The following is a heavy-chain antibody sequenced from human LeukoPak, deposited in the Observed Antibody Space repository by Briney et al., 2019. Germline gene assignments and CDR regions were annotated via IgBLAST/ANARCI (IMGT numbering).Heavy chain of an antibody. V-gene: IGHV1-46*01. CDR1: GYTFTSYY. Sequence: ASVKVSCKASGYTFTSYYMHWVRQAPGQGLEWVGIINPSGGSTSYAQKFQGRVTMTRDTSTSTVYMELSSLRSEDTAVYYCARVGIAAAGRKTYYYFDYWGQGTLVTVSS. CDR2: INPSGGST. J-gene: IGHJ4*02. CDR3: ARVGIAAAGRKTYYYFDY. D-gene: IGHD6-13*01.